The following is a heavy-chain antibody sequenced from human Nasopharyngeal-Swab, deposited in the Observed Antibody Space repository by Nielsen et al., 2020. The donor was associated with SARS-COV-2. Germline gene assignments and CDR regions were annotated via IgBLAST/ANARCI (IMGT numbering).Heavy chain of an antibody. CDR2: INPNSGGT. V-gene: IGHV1-2*02. J-gene: IGHJ6*02. CDR3: ARVVATIFNYYYYGMDV. CDR1: GYTFTGYY. Sequence: ASVKVSCKASGYTFTGYYMHWMRQAPGQGLEWMGWINPNSGGTNYAQKFQGRVTMTRDTSISTAYMELSRLRSDDTAVYYCARVVATIFNYYYYGMDVWGQGTTVTVSS. D-gene: IGHD5-12*01.